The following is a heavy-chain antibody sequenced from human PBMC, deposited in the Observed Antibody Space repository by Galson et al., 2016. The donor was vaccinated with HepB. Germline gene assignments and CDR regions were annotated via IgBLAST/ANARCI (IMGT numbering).Heavy chain of an antibody. Sequence: LTCTVSGGSITSYYWTWIRQSPGKGLEWIGYMYSSGSTIYNPSLQSRVTISVDKSKNQFSLKLPSVTAADTALYYCARAHGGSFDYWGQGTLVTVSS. CDR1: GGSITSYY. CDR2: MYSSGST. CDR3: ARAHGGSFDY. J-gene: IGHJ4*02. D-gene: IGHD2-15*01. V-gene: IGHV4-59*01.